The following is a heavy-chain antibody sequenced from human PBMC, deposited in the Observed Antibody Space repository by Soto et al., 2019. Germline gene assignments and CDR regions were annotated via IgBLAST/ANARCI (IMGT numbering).Heavy chain of an antibody. D-gene: IGHD3-16*01. CDR2: IWYDGSNK. CDR1: GFTFSSYG. CDR3: ARDPWHDYVWVVGRGLDY. Sequence: GGSLRLSCAASGFTFSSYGMHWVRQAPGKGLEWVAVIWYDGSNKYYADSVKGRFTISRDNSKNTLYLQMNSLRAEDTAVYYCARDPWHDYVWVVGRGLDYWGQGTLVTVSS. J-gene: IGHJ4*02. V-gene: IGHV3-33*01.